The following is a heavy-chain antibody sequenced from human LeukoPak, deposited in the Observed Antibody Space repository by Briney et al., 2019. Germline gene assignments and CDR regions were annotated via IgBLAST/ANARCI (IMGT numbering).Heavy chain of an antibody. CDR1: GFSLSTSGVG. D-gene: IGHD3-10*01. J-gene: IGHJ5*02. V-gene: IGHV2-5*02. Sequence: SGPTLVNPTQTLTLTCTFSGFSLSTSGVGVGWIRQPPGKALEWLALIYWDDDKRYSPSLKNRLTITKDTSKNQVVLTMTNMDPVDTATYYCAHSLPGYYGSGSYYNWFDPWGQGILVTVSS. CDR3: AHSLPGYYGSGSYYNWFDP. CDR2: IYWDDDK.